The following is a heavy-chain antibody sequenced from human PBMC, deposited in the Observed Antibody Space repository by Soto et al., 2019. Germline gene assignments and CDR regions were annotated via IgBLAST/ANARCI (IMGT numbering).Heavy chain of an antibody. D-gene: IGHD3-3*01. V-gene: IGHV3-74*01. CDR3: AKDRGEEGLKFLEWFGGMDV. Sequence: PGESLRPSCAASGFTVSNYWMNWVRQAPGKGLVWVSHIKNDGTTSYEDSVEGRFTVSRDDAKNSFYLQMNSLRADDTAVYYCAKDRGEEGLKFLEWFGGMDVWGHGTTVTVSS. J-gene: IGHJ6*02. CDR2: IKNDGTT. CDR1: GFTVSNYW.